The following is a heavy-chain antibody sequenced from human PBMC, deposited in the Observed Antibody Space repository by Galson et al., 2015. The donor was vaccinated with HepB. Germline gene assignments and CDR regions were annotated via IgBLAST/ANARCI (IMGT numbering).Heavy chain of an antibody. CDR3: ARDRRKVTMVRGVMGGDGMDV. CDR1: GYTFTGYY. V-gene: IGHV1-2*04. D-gene: IGHD3-10*01. J-gene: IGHJ6*02. Sequence: SVKVSCKASGYTFTGYYMHWVRQAPGQGLEWMGWINPNSGGTNYAQKFQGWVTMTRDTSISTAYMELSRLRSDDTAVYYCARDRRKVTMVRGVMGGDGMDVWGQGTTVTVSS. CDR2: INPNSGGT.